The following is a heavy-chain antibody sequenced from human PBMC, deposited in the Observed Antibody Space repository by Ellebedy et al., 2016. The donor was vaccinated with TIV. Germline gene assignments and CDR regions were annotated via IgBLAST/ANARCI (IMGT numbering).Heavy chain of an antibody. CDR2: ISSSSSTI. D-gene: IGHD6-19*01. V-gene: IGHV3-48*01. CDR3: ARDRSEQWLVLVSYYYYGMDV. CDR1: GFTFSSSS. J-gene: IGHJ6*02. Sequence: PGGSLRLSCAASGFTFSSSSMNWVRQAPGKGLEWLSYISSSSSTIFYADSVKGRFTISRDNAKNSLYLQMNSLRAEDTAVYYCARDRSEQWLVLVSYYYYGMDVWGQGTTVTVSS.